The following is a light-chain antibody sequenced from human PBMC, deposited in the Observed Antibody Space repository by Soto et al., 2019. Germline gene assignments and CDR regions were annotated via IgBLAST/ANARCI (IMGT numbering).Light chain of an antibody. CDR1: HTVSSSY. Sequence: EIVLTQSPGTLSLSPGERATLSCRASHTVSSSYLAWYQQKPGQAPRLLIYAASSRATGIPDRFSGSGSGTDFTLTISRLEPEDFAVYYCQQYINSRITFGQGTRLEIK. CDR2: AAS. CDR3: QQYINSRIT. V-gene: IGKV3-20*01. J-gene: IGKJ5*01.